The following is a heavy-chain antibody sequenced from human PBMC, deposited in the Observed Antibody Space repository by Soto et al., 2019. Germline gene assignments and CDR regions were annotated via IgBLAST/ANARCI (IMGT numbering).Heavy chain of an antibody. V-gene: IGHV6-1*01. CDR1: GDSVSSNSAA. CDR2: TYYRSKWYN. J-gene: IGHJ6*02. Sequence: SQTLSLTCAISGDSVSSNSAAWNWIRQCPSRGLEWLGMTYYRSKWYNDYAVSVKSRITINPDTSKNQFSLQLNSVTPEDTAVYYCARRVWAAAGLSYYYGLDVCGQGTTVAVSS. D-gene: IGHD6-13*01. CDR3: ARRVWAAAGLSYYYGLDV.